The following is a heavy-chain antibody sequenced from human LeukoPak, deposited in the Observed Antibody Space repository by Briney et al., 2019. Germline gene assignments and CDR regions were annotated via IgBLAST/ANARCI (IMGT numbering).Heavy chain of an antibody. D-gene: IGHD2-2*03. J-gene: IGHJ5*02. CDR2: IIPIFGTA. CDR3: ARVFGYCSSTSCYGGSWFDP. Sequence: SVKVSCKASGGTFSSYAISWVRQAPGQGLEWMGGIIPIFGTANYAQKFQSRVTITADKSTSTAYMELSSLRSEDTAVYYCARVFGYCSSTSCYGGSWFDPWGQGTLVTVSS. V-gene: IGHV1-69*06. CDR1: GGTFSSYA.